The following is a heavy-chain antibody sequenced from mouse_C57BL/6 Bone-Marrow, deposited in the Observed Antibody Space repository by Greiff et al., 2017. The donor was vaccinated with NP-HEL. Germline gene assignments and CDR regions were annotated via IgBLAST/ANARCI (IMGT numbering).Heavy chain of an antibody. V-gene: IGHV2-2*01. CDR2: IWSGGST. Sequence: QVQLQQSGPGLVQPSQSLSITCTVSGFSLTSYGVHWVRQSPGKGLEWLGVIWSGGSTDYNAAFISRLSISKDNSKSQVFFKMNSLQADDTAIYYCARSALRGAFHWYFDVWGTGTTVTVSS. CDR3: ARSALRGAFHWYFDV. D-gene: IGHD1-1*01. CDR1: GFSLTSYG. J-gene: IGHJ1*03.